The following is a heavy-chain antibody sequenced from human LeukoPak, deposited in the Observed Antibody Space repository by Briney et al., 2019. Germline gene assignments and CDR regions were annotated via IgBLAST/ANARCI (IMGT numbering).Heavy chain of an antibody. CDR2: INPNSGGT. V-gene: IGHV1-2*02. D-gene: IGHD1-26*01. J-gene: IGHJ4*02. CDR3: ARELPVRVGAPDY. CDR1: GYTFIRYD. Sequence: GASVKVSCKASGYTFIRYDLNWVRQAPGQGLEWMGWINPNSGGTNYARNFQGRVTMTRDTSISTAYMELSRLKSDDTAVYYCARELPVRVGAPDYWGQGTLVTVSS.